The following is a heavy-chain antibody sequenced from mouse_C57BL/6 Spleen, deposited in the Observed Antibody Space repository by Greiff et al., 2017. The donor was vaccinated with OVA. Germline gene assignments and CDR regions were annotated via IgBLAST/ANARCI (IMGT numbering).Heavy chain of an antibody. CDR1: GFTFSDYY. CDR3: ARADYYGSSYYFDY. Sequence: EVQLVESEGGLVQPGSSMKLSCTASGFTFSDYYMAWVRQVPEKGLEWVANINYDGSSTYYLDSLKSRFIISRDNAKNILYLQMSSLKSEDTATYYCARADYYGSSYYFDYWGQGTTLTGSS. V-gene: IGHV5-16*01. D-gene: IGHD1-1*01. J-gene: IGHJ2*01. CDR2: INYDGSST.